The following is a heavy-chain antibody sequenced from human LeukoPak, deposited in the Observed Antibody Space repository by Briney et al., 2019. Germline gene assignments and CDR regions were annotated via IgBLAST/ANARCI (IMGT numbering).Heavy chain of an antibody. V-gene: IGHV3-7*05. D-gene: IGHD5-12*01. CDR1: GFTFSSYW. J-gene: IGHJ6*02. CDR2: IKQDGSEE. Sequence: GGSLRLSCAASGFTFSSYWMSWVRQAPGKGLEWVANIKQDGSEEVYVDSVKGRFTISRDNAKNSLYLQMNSLRAEDTALYYCARTLTRGYSGYDSDYYGMDVWGQGTTVTVSS. CDR3: ARTLTRGYSGYDSDYYGMDV.